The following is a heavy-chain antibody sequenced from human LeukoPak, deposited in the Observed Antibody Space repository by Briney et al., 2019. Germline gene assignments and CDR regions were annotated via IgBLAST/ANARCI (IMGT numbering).Heavy chain of an antibody. CDR3: AKGNYYGSGSTFKNGMDV. D-gene: IGHD3-10*01. CDR1: GFTFSSYA. Sequence: GGSLRLSCAASGFTFSSYAMSWVRQAPGKGLEWVSAVTASAGNTYYADSVKGRFTISRDNSKNTLYLQVNSLRAEDTAVYYCAKGNYYGSGSTFKNGMDVWGQGTTVTVSS. J-gene: IGHJ6*02. CDR2: VTASAGNT. V-gene: IGHV3-23*01.